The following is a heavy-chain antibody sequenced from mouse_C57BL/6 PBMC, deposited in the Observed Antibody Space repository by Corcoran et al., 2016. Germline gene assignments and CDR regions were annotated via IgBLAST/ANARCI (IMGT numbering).Heavy chain of an antibody. CDR2: INTYSGVP. CDR1: GYTFTTYG. V-gene: IGHV9-3*01. Sequence: QIQLVQSGPELKKPGETVKISCKASGYTFTTYGMSWVKQAPGKGLKWMGWINTYSGVPTYADDFKGRFAFSLETSASTAYLQINNLKNEDTATYFCASDGNYEGYYAMDYWGQGTSVTVSS. CDR3: ASDGNYEGYYAMDY. D-gene: IGHD2-1*01. J-gene: IGHJ4*01.